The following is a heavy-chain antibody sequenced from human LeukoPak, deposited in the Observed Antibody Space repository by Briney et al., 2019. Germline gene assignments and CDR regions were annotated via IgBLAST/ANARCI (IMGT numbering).Heavy chain of an antibody. J-gene: IGHJ5*02. V-gene: IGHV3-23*01. CDR1: GFTFSSYA. Sequence: GVSLRLSCAASGFTFSSYAMSWVRQAPGKGREWVSAISGSGGSTYYADSLKGRFTISRDNSKNTLYLQMNSLRAEATAVYTCARAVRPATYPNWLDPWGQGNLVTVSS. CDR2: ISGSGGST. CDR3: ARAVRPATYPNWLDP. D-gene: IGHD3-10*02.